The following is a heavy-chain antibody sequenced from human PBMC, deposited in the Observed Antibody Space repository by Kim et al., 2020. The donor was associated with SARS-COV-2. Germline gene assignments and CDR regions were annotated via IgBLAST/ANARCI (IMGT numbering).Heavy chain of an antibody. CDR3: ARDIEGYSSGWTDLDY. CDR2: ISAYNGNT. D-gene: IGHD6-19*01. J-gene: IGHJ4*02. Sequence: ASVKVSCKASGYTFTSYGISWVRQAPGQGLECMGWISAYNGNTNYAQKLQGRGTMTTDTSTSTAYMELRSLRSDDTAVYYCARDIEGYSSGWTDLDYWGQGTLVTVSS. CDR1: GYTFTSYG. V-gene: IGHV1-18*01.